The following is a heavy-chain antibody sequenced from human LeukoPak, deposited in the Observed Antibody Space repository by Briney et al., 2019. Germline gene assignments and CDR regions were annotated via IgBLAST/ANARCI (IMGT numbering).Heavy chain of an antibody. CDR1: GFTFSSYE. J-gene: IGHJ4*02. Sequence: GGSLRLSCAASGFTFSSYEMNWVRQAPGKGLEWVSYISSSGSTIYYADSVKGRFTISRDNAKNSLYLQMNSLGAEDTAVYYCARAGYSSGWAFDYWGQGTLVTVSS. CDR2: ISSSGSTI. CDR3: ARAGYSSGWAFDY. D-gene: IGHD6-19*01. V-gene: IGHV3-48*03.